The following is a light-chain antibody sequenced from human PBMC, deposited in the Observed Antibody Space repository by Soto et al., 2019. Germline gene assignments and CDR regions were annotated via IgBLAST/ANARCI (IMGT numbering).Light chain of an antibody. J-gene: IGKJ1*01. Sequence: DIQMTQSPSSLTASVGDTVTITCRTRQNFVNYVNWYQQRPGKAPDLLISAASTLHSGDPSRFSGSGSGTVFTLTISSLQPEDFATYYCQQTYSGRTFGQGTKVDI. CDR1: QNFVNY. CDR2: AAS. V-gene: IGKV1-39*01. CDR3: QQTYSGRT.